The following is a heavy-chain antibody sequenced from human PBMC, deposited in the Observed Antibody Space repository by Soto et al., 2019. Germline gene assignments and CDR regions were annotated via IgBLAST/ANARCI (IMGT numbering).Heavy chain of an antibody. CDR2: IYSGGIT. CDR1: GFTVSSNY. V-gene: IGHV3-53*01. CDR3: ARDPPATRHGMDV. Sequence: GGSLRLSRAASGFTVSSNYLSWVRQAPGKGLEWVSVIYSGGITYYADSVRGRFTISRDNSKNTLYLQMKSLRAEDTAVYYCARDPPATRHGMDVWGQGTTVTVSS. J-gene: IGHJ6*02.